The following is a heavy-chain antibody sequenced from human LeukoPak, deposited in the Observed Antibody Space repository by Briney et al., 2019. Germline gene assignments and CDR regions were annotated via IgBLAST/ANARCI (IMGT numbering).Heavy chain of an antibody. CDR1: GYTFTSYG. J-gene: IGHJ6*02. V-gene: IGHV1-18*01. CDR2: ISAYNGNT. CDR3: AGGPRYSSSPYGMDV. Sequence: ASVKVSCQASGYTFTSYGISWVRQAPGQGLEWMGWISAYNGNTNYAQKLQGRVTMTTDTSTSTAYMELRSLRSDDTAVYYCAGGPRYSSSPYGMDVWGQGTTVTVSS. D-gene: IGHD6-19*01.